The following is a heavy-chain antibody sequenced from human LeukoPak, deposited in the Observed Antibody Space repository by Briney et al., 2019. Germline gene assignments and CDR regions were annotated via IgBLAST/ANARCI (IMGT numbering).Heavy chain of an antibody. V-gene: IGHV4-34*01. J-gene: IGHJ4*02. CDR1: GGSFSGYY. Sequence: SETLSLTCAVYGGSFSGYYWSWIRQPPGKGLEWIGEINHSGSTNYNPSLKSRVTISVDTSKNQFSLKLSSVTAADTAVYYCARQRAPLGYSSGWHQGYFDYWGQGTLVTVSS. D-gene: IGHD6-19*01. CDR3: ARQRAPLGYSSGWHQGYFDY. CDR2: INHSGST.